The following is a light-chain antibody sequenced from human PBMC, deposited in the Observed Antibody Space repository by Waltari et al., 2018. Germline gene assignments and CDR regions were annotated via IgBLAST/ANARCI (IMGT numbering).Light chain of an antibody. CDR3: QQYYSYLPIT. CDR1: QGISSY. Sequence: AIQMTQSPSSLSASIGDRVTITCRASQGISSYLAWYQQKPGTAPKLRIYAASTLQSGVPSRFSGSGSGTDFTLTISCLQSEDFATYYCQQYYSYLPITFGQGTRLDLK. J-gene: IGKJ5*01. V-gene: IGKV1-8*01. CDR2: AAS.